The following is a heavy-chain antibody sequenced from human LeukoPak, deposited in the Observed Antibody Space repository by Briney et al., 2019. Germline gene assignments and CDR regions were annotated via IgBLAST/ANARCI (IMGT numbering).Heavy chain of an antibody. D-gene: IGHD3-9*01. J-gene: IGHJ4*02. CDR3: ARGASYVILTGYSYFDY. CDR1: GYTFTSYG. Sequence: GASVKVSCKASGYTFTSYGISWVRQAPGQGLGWMGWISTHNGNTNYARKFQGRVTMTTDTSTSTAYMELRSLRPDDTAVYYCARGASYVILTGYSYFDYWGQGTLVTVSS. CDR2: ISTHNGNT. V-gene: IGHV1-18*01.